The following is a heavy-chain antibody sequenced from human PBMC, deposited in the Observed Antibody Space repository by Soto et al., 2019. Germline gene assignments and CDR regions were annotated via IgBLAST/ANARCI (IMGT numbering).Heavy chain of an antibody. CDR3: AKIESRFFYDSTGYYPFDY. CDR2: LSGSGVST. CDR1: GFPFSNYA. V-gene: IGHV3-23*01. J-gene: IGHJ4*02. Sequence: GGSLRLSCVSSGFPFSNYAMTLVRQAPGKGLEWVSALSGSGVSTYYADSVMGRFTISRDNSKNTVYLQMNSLRAEDTAVYYCAKIESRFFYDSTGYYPFDYWGQGTLVTVPQ. D-gene: IGHD3-22*01.